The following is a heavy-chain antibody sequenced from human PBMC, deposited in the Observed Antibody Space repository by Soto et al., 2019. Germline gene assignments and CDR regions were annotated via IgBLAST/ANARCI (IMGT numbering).Heavy chain of an antibody. CDR3: AKGGALHLGELSLD. CDR1: GFTFSSYG. D-gene: IGHD3-16*02. J-gene: IGHJ4*02. CDR2: ISYDGSNK. V-gene: IGHV3-30*18. Sequence: GGSLRLSCAASGFTFSSYGMHWVRQAPGKGLEWVAVISYDGSNKYYADSVKGRFTISRDNSKNTLYLQMNSLRAEDTAVYYCAKGGALHLGELSLDWGQGTLVTVSS.